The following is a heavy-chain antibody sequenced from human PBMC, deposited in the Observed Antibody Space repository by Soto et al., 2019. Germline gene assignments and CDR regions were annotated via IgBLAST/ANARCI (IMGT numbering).Heavy chain of an antibody. D-gene: IGHD1-26*01. V-gene: IGHV4-34*01. CDR1: GGSFSGYY. CDR3: ARDNIVGAYFFDY. CDR2: INHSGST. Sequence: PSETLSLTCAVYGGSFSGYYWTWIRQPPGTGLEWIGEINHSGSTNYNPSLKSRVTISVDTSKNQFSLKLTSVTAEDTAVYYCARDNIVGAYFFDYWGQGALVTVSS. J-gene: IGHJ4*02.